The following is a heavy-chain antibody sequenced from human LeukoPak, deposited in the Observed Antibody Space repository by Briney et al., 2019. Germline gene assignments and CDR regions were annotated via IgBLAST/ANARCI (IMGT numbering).Heavy chain of an antibody. D-gene: IGHD6-13*01. Sequence: GESLKISCKASGYSFTSYWIVWVRQMPGKGLEWMGIIYPGDSDTRYSPSFQGQVTISADKSISTAFLQWSGLKASDTAIYYCARPTLTGYSRGFGYWGQGTLVTVSS. CDR1: GYSFTSYW. CDR3: ARPTLTGYSRGFGY. CDR2: IYPGDSDT. V-gene: IGHV5-51*01. J-gene: IGHJ4*02.